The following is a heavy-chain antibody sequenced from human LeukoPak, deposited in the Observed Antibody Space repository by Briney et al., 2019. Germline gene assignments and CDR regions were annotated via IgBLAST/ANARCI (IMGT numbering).Heavy chain of an antibody. J-gene: IGHJ6*03. CDR1: GYTFTSYG. Sequence: ASVKVSCKASGYTFTSYGISWVRQAPGQGLEWMGWIGAYNGNTNYAQKLQGRVTMTTDTSTSTAYMELRSLRSDDTAVYYCARRYYDFWSGSSGYYYYYMDVWGKGTTVTVSS. V-gene: IGHV1-18*01. CDR3: ARRYYDFWSGSSGYYYYYMDV. D-gene: IGHD3-3*01. CDR2: IGAYNGNT.